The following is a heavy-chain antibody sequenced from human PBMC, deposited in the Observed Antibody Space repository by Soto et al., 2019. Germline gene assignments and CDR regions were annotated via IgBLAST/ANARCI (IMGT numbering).Heavy chain of an antibody. V-gene: IGHV1-2*04. J-gene: IGHJ6*02. CDR1: GYTFTGYY. CDR3: AREQKEDFGVVITGYYYYGMDV. Sequence: GASVKVSCKASGYTFTGYYMHWVRQAPGQGLEWMGWINPNSGGTNYAQKFQGWVTMTRDTSISTAYMELSRLRSDDTAVYYCAREQKEDFGVVITGYYYYGMDVWGQGTTVTVSS. CDR2: INPNSGGT. D-gene: IGHD3-3*01.